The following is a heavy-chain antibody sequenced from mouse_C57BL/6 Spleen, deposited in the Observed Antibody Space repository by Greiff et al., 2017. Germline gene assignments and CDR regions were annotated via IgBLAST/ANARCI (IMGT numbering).Heavy chain of an antibody. CDR3: ARSSAITTVVAPNYFDY. J-gene: IGHJ2*01. CDR1: GYTFTSYW. V-gene: IGHV1-69*01. Sequence: VQLQQPGAELVMPGASVKLSCKASGYTFTSYWMHWVKQRPGQGLEWIGEIDPSDSYTNYNQKFKGKSTLTVDKSSSTAYMQLSSLTSEDSAVYYCARSSAITTVVAPNYFDYWGQGTTLTVSS. D-gene: IGHD1-1*01. CDR2: IDPSDSYT.